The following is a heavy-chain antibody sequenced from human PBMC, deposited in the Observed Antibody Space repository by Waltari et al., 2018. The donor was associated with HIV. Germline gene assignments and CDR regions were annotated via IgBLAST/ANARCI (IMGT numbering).Heavy chain of an antibody. CDR1: GFTFSSYT. CDR2: SSNSSYI. Sequence: EVQLVESGGGLVKPGGSLRLSCAASGFTFSSYTMNWVRQAPGKGLEWVSSSSNSSYIYYADSVKGRFTISRDNAKNSLYLQMNSLRAEDTAVYYCARDLAYYDSSGYYFRAFDYWGQGTLVTVSS. CDR3: ARDLAYYDSSGYYFRAFDY. J-gene: IGHJ4*02. D-gene: IGHD3-22*01. V-gene: IGHV3-21*01.